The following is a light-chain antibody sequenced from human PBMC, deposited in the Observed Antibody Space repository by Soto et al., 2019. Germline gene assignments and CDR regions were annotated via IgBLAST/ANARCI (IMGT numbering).Light chain of an antibody. J-gene: IGKJ2*01. CDR1: QNIASRS. Sequence: EIVLTQSPGTLSLSPGLRATLSCRASQNIASRSVAWYQQYPGQAPRLLIYASSTTATGIPDRFSGSGSGTDFTLTISRLEPEDFAVYYCQQYRSSPYTFGQATKLEIK. V-gene: IGKV3-20*01. CDR2: ASS. CDR3: QQYRSSPYT.